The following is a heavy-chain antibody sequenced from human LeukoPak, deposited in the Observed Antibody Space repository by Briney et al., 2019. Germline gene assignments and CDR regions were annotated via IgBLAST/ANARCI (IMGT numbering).Heavy chain of an antibody. Sequence: GGSLRLSCAVSGLTFSNAWMSWVRQAPGKGLEWVGRIKSTTVDGTPEYAAPVKGSFTISRDDSKDTVYLQMNSLKTEDTAVYYCTTGPGNSGYWGQGTLVTVSS. CDR3: TTGPGNSGY. J-gene: IGHJ4*02. CDR2: IKSTTVDGTP. V-gene: IGHV3-15*01. CDR1: GLTFSNAW. D-gene: IGHD4-23*01.